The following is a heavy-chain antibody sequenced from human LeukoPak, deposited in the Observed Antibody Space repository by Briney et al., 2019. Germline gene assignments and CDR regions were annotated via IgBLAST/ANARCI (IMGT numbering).Heavy chain of an antibody. CDR2: IYHGGSA. J-gene: IGHJ4*02. CDR3: AGDQSLYDSTGYYFY. V-gene: IGHV4-38-2*02. CDR1: GYSISSGYF. D-gene: IGHD3-22*01. Sequence: SETLSLTCTVSGYSISSGYFWGWIRQPPGKGLEWIGSIYHGGSAYYNPSLKSRVTISVDTSKNQFSLKLSSVTAADTAVYYCAGDQSLYDSTGYYFYWGQGTLVTVSS.